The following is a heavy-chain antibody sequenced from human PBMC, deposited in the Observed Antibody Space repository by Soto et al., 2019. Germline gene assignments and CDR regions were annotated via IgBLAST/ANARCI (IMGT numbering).Heavy chain of an antibody. J-gene: IGHJ6*02. CDR1: GFTFSRSI. CDR2: IVVGSSNT. CDR3: AARSGDFYYGVDV. V-gene: IGHV1-58*01. D-gene: IGHD2-15*01. Sequence: SVKVSCKASGFTFSRSIVQWVRQARGQSLEWIGWIVVGSSNTNYAQKFQERVTITRDMSTSTAYMEMSSLRSEDTAVYYCAARSGDFYYGVDVWG.